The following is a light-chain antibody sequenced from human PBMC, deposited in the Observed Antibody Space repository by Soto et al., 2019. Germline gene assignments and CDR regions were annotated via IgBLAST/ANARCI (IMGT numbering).Light chain of an antibody. V-gene: IGKV3-15*01. CDR2: GAS. Sequence: EIMMTQSPATLSVSPGERATLSCIASQSVTKNLAWYQQKPGQAPRLLMYGASTRANGIPARFSGSGSGTELTLTISSLQSEDFAVYYCQQYNNWPTITFGQGTRLEIK. CDR1: QSVTKN. J-gene: IGKJ5*01. CDR3: QQYNNWPTIT.